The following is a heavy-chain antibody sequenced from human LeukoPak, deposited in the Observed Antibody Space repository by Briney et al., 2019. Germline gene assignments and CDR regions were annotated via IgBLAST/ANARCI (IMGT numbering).Heavy chain of an antibody. Sequence: GGSLRLSCAASGFTFSSYAMHWVRQAPGKGLEWVAVISYDGSNKRYADSVKGRFTISRDNSKNTLYLQMNSLRAEDTAVYYCARDPYSSGWYVPAGNYYYGMDVWGQGTTVTVSS. D-gene: IGHD6-19*01. CDR2: ISYDGSNK. J-gene: IGHJ6*02. CDR1: GFTFSSYA. V-gene: IGHV3-30-3*01. CDR3: ARDPYSSGWYVPAGNYYYGMDV.